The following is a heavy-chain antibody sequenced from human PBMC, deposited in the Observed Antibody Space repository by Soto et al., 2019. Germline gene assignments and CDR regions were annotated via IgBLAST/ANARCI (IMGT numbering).Heavy chain of an antibody. V-gene: IGHV3-23*01. CDR2: ISGSGGST. Sequence: HPGGPLRLSCAASGFTFSTYAMSWVRQAPGQGLEWVSAISGSGGSTYYADYKQGRVTISRDNSKNTLYLQMNSLRAEDTAVSYCAKASPHYYDSRGPDFDYRGQGSLLGVSS. CDR3: AKASPHYYDSRGPDFDY. D-gene: IGHD3-22*01. CDR1: GFTFSTYA. J-gene: IGHJ4*02.